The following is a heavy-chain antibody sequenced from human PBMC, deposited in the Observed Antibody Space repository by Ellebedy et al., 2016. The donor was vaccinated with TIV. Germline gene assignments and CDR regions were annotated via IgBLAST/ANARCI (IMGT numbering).Heavy chain of an antibody. CDR3: AREFVEVATIDDFHYAVDV. Sequence: SETLSLTCSVSGGSVNSGSYYWSWIRQPPGKGLEWIGYVYYSGGTNYNPSLKSRVTIALDMSKNEFSLKLMSFTAADTAVYYCAREFVEVATIDDFHYAVDVWGQGTTVTVSS. D-gene: IGHD5-24*01. V-gene: IGHV4-61*01. CDR1: GGSVNSGSYY. CDR2: VYYSGGT. J-gene: IGHJ6*02.